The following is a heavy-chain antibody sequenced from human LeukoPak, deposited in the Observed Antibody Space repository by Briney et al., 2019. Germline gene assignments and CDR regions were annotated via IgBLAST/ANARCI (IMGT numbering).Heavy chain of an antibody. CDR2: IYRGDST. CDR3: ASPRYSGNSYAEWYFDY. CDR1: GFTVRGTY. Sequence: PGGSLSLSCAVCGFTVRGTYMAGVRQAPGKGLEWVSLIYRGDSTCYADSVKGRFTISRDRSKNTLYLQMNSLRAEDTAVYHCASPRYSGNSYAEWYFDYWGQGILVTVSS. V-gene: IGHV3-53*01. D-gene: IGHD1-26*01. J-gene: IGHJ4*02.